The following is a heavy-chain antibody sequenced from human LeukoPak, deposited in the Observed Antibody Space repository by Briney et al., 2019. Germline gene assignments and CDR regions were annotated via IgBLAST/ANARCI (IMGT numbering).Heavy chain of an antibody. J-gene: IGHJ4*02. Sequence: ASVKVSCKASGYTFTSYGISWVRQAPGQGLEWMGWISTYNGNTNYAQKVQGRVTMTTDTSTSTAYMDLRSLRSDDTAVYHCARAEVDYYGSGSSDYWGQGTLVTVSS. V-gene: IGHV1-18*01. CDR3: ARAEVDYYGSGSSDY. D-gene: IGHD3-10*01. CDR2: ISTYNGNT. CDR1: GYTFTSYG.